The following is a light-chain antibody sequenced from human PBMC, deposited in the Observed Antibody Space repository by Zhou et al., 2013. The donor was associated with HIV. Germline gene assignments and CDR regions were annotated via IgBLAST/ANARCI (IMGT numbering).Light chain of an antibody. Sequence: DTQMTQSPSSLSASVGDRVTITCRASQSISIYLNWYQQKPGKAPKLLIYGASSLQSRVPSRFSGGGSGADFTLTISNLQPEDFATYYCQQYNNFPITFGPGTKVDV. CDR3: QQYNNFPIT. CDR1: QSISIY. CDR2: GAS. V-gene: IGKV1-39*01. J-gene: IGKJ3*01.